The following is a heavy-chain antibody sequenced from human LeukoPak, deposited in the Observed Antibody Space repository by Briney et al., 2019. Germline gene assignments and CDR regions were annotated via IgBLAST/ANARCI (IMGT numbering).Heavy chain of an antibody. Sequence: PGGSLRLSCAASGFTFSSYSMNWVRQAPGKGLEWVSSISSSSSYIYYADSVKGRFTISRDNAKNSLYLQMNSLRAGDTAVYYCARDLTTGKQQLALGGYWGQGTLVTVSS. V-gene: IGHV3-21*01. CDR2: ISSSSSYI. CDR1: GFTFSSYS. CDR3: ARDLTTGKQQLALGGY. D-gene: IGHD6-13*01. J-gene: IGHJ4*02.